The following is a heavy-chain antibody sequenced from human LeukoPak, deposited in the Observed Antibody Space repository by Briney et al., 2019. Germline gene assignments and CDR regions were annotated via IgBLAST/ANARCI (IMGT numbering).Heavy chain of an antibody. D-gene: IGHD3-3*01. CDR1: GFTFNDYG. CDR3: ARVGKRFRYYYYMDV. V-gene: IGHV3-20*04. Sequence: GGSLRLSCEGSGFTFNDYGMSWVRQVPGKGLEWVSGINYNGGTTNYGDSVKGRFTISRDNAKTSLYLQMNSLRTEDTALYYCARVGKRFRYYYYMDVWGKGTTVIISS. CDR2: INYNGGTT. J-gene: IGHJ6*03.